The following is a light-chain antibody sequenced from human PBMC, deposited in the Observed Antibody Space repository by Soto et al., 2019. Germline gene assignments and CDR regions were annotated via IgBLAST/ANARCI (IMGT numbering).Light chain of an antibody. CDR1: ETISAD. J-gene: IGKJ2*01. Sequence: ISMTQSPPTLSVSPGGRVTLSCEASETISADLAWYHHRPGQAPWLLIYAASTRAPGVPARFSGSGSGTDFTLAIANLQPEDFGLYYCQHYHNFPRTFGQGTKLEIK. V-gene: IGKV3-15*01. CDR2: AAS. CDR3: QHYHNFPRT.